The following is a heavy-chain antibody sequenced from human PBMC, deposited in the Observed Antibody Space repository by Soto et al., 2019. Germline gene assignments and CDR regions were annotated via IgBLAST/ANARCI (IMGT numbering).Heavy chain of an antibody. J-gene: IGHJ5*02. CDR2: INPDNGNT. D-gene: IGHD2-15*01. V-gene: IGHV1-3*01. CDR1: GYTFTRYT. Sequence: ASVKVSCKASGYTFTRYTMNWVRQAPGQRLEWMGWINPDNGNTKSSQKFQDRVIITRDTSASTAYMDLSSLRSEDTAVYYCARGIATGQLDPWGQGTLLTVSS. CDR3: ARGIATGQLDP.